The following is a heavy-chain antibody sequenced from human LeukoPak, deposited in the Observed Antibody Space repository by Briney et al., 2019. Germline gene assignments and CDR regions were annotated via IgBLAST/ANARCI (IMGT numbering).Heavy chain of an antibody. CDR2: IYYSGST. Sequence: SETLSLTCTVSGGSISSSSYYWGWIRQPPGEGLEWIGSIYYSGSTYYNPSLKSRVTISVDTSKNQFSLKLSSVTAADTAVYYCARLDHWGFLDYWGQGTLATVSS. D-gene: IGHD7-27*01. CDR1: GGSISSSSYY. J-gene: IGHJ4*02. V-gene: IGHV4-39*01. CDR3: ARLDHWGFLDY.